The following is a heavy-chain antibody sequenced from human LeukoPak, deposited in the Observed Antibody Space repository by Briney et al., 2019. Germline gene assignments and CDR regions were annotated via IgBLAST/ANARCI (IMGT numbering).Heavy chain of an antibody. Sequence: APVKVSCKASGYTFTGYYMHWVRQAPGQGLEWMGWINPNSGGTNYAQKFQGRVTMTRDTSISTAYMELSRLRSDDTAVYYCARDRPDDYGDAGGGTDYWGQGTLVTVSS. CDR3: ARDRPDDYGDAGGGTDY. D-gene: IGHD4-17*01. V-gene: IGHV1-2*02. CDR2: INPNSGGT. CDR1: GYTFTGYY. J-gene: IGHJ4*02.